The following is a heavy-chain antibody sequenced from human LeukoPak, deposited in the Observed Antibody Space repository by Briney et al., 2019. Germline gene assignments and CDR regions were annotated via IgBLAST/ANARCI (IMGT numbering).Heavy chain of an antibody. Sequence: GGSLRLSCAASGFTFSSYSMNWVRQATGKGLEWVSSISSSSSYIYYADSVKGRFTISRDNAKNSLYLQMNSLRAEDTAVYYCARLMITFGGVIEYYYYYGMDVWGQGTTVTVSS. CDR3: ARLMITFGGVIEYYYYYGMDV. CDR1: GFTFSSYS. D-gene: IGHD3-16*02. V-gene: IGHV3-21*01. J-gene: IGHJ6*02. CDR2: ISSSSSYI.